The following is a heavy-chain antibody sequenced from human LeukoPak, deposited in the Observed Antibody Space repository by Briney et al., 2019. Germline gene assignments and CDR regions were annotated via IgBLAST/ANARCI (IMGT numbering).Heavy chain of an antibody. D-gene: IGHD6-13*01. CDR2: IRYDGSDK. CDR3: AKDGRIASAGTSYFDY. CDR1: GFTLSSYA. J-gene: IGHJ4*02. Sequence: GGSLRLSCAPSGFTLSSYAMSWVRQAPGKGLGGVGFIRYDGSDKYYADSVKGRFTICRDESKNTLSLQMNSLRAEDTAVYYCAKDGRIASAGTSYFDYWGQGTLVTVSS. V-gene: IGHV3-30*02.